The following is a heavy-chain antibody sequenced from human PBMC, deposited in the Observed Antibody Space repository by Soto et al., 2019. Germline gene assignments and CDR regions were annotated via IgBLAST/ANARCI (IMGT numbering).Heavy chain of an antibody. CDR2: MSYDGNII. CDR3: AKGGFIVVEPAATFRCDP. Sequence: QVQLVESGGGVVQPGRSLRLSCTASGFTFSNFGMHWVRQAPGKGLEGVALMSYDGNIIYYADSVKGRFTISRDNSNNTLYLQMNNLRREDSGVYYCAKGGFIVVEPAATFRCDPWGQGTLVTVSS. J-gene: IGHJ5*02. CDR1: GFTFSNFG. V-gene: IGHV3-30*18. D-gene: IGHD2-2*01.